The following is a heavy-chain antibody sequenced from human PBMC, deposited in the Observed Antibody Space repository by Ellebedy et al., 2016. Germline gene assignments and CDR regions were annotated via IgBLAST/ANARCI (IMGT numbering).Heavy chain of an antibody. D-gene: IGHD3-9*01. V-gene: IGHV3-23*01. CDR3: VKRAKTPPYDWSFGPMDV. CDR2: ISGSGEST. CDR1: GFTFTNHA. J-gene: IGHJ6*03. Sequence: GGSLRLSCETSGFTFTNHAMAWVRQAPGMGPEWVAVISGSGESTYYADSVKGRFSISKDNSKNTLTLQMNSLRAEDTAVYYCVKRAKTPPYDWSFGPMDVWGKGTTVTVP.